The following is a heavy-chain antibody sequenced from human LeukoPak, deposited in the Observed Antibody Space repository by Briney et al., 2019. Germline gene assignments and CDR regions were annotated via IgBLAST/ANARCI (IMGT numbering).Heavy chain of an antibody. V-gene: IGHV1-2*02. CDR2: INPNSGGT. J-gene: IGHJ4*02. D-gene: IGHD3-10*01. Sequence: ASVKVSCKASGYPFTGYYKHWVRQAPGQGLEWMGWINPNSGGTNYAQKFQGRVTMTRDTSISTAYMELSRLRSDDTAVYYCAKDKTSMVRGVMLHWGQGTLVTVSS. CDR3: AKDKTSMVRGVMLH. CDR1: GYPFTGYY.